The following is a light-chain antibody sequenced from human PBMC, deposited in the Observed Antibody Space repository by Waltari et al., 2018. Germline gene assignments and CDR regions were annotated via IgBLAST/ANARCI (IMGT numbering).Light chain of an antibody. CDR3: QQYNGLSYT. CDR2: KAS. CDR1: QSISTW. Sequence: DIQMTQSPSTLSASVGDRVIISCWASQSISTWLAWYQQKPGKAPKLLISKASTLETGVPSRFSGSGSGTAFTLTISSLQPDDFATYYCQQYNGLSYTFGKGTKLGIK. V-gene: IGKV1-5*03. J-gene: IGKJ2*01.